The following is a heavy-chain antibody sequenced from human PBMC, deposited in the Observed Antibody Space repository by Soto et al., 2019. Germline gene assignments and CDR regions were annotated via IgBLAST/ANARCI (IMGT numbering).Heavy chain of an antibody. D-gene: IGHD6-6*01. CDR3: ARSIAARTYYYYYGMDV. V-gene: IGHV4-59*01. CDR1: GGSISSYY. CDR2: IYYSGST. J-gene: IGHJ6*02. Sequence: TLSLTCTVSGGSISSYYWSWIRQPPGKGLEWIGYIYYSGSTNYNPSLKSRVTISVDTSKNQFSLKLSSVTAADTAVYYCARSIAARTYYYYYGMDVWGQGTTVTVSS.